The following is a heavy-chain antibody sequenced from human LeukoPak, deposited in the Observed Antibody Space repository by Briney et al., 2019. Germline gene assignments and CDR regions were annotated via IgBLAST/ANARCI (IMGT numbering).Heavy chain of an antibody. J-gene: IGHJ4*02. D-gene: IGHD5-12*01. CDR1: GFTFSSYA. V-gene: IGHV3-23*01. CDR3: AKDFTRGYDFGELDY. CDR2: ISGSGGST. Sequence: GGSLRLSCAASGFTFSSYAMSWVRQAPGKGLEWVSAISGSGGSTYYADSVKGRFTISRDNSKNTLYLQMNSLRAEDTAVYYCAKDFTRGYDFGELDYWGQGTLVTGSS.